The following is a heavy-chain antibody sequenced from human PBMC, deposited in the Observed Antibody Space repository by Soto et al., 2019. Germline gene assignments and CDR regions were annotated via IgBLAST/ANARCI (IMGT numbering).Heavy chain of an antibody. D-gene: IGHD3-3*01. CDR1: GGTFSSYA. Sequence: QVQLVQSGAEVKKPGSSVKVSCKASGGTFSSYAISWVRQAPGQGLEWRGGIIPIFGTANYAQKFQGRVTITADESTSTAYMELSSLRSEDTAVYYCARVLRVVTAYYYYGMDVWGQGTTVTVSS. CDR2: IIPIFGTA. V-gene: IGHV1-69*01. J-gene: IGHJ6*02. CDR3: ARVLRVVTAYYYYGMDV.